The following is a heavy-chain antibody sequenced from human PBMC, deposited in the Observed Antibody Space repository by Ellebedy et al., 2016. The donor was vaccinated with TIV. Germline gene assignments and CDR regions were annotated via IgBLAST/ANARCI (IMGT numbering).Heavy chain of an antibody. D-gene: IGHD6-19*01. J-gene: IGHJ5*02. CDR2: ISGSGVKT. Sequence: PGGSLRLSCADSGFTFDTYAMSWVRQAQGKGLEWVSHISGSGVKTYYADPVRCRFSISRVNSKNTLYLQMNSLRADDTAVYYCAGFRGEAVAGNWFDPWGQGTLVTVSS. CDR1: GFTFDTYA. V-gene: IGHV3-23*01. CDR3: AGFRGEAVAGNWFDP.